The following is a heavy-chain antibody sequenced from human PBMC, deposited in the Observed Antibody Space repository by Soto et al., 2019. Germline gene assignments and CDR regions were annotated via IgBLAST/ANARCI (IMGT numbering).Heavy chain of an antibody. CDR1: GFTFINYA. Sequence: VQLLESGGDSVQPGGSVRLSCEGSGFTFINYAMNWVRQAPGTGLEWVSTISGGGDATFFADSVRGRFTFSRDNSKNTVTLQMNSLGVDDTAVYYCARKVVGSTSRPDYWYFDLWGRGTLVTVSS. CDR3: ARKVVGSTSRPDYWYFDL. CDR2: ISGGGDAT. D-gene: IGHD2-21*01. V-gene: IGHV3-23*01. J-gene: IGHJ2*01.